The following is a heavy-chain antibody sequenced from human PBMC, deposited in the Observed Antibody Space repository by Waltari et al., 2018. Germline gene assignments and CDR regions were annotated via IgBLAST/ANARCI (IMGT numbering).Heavy chain of an antibody. J-gene: IGHJ4*02. CDR1: GFTVSSNY. CDR3: ARGTAGYSYGYTT. V-gene: IGHV3-66*02. D-gene: IGHD5-18*01. Sequence: EVQLVESGGGLVQPGGSLRLSCAASGFTVSSNYMSWVRQAPGKGLEWVSVIYSGGSTYYAGSVKGRFTISRDNSKNTLYLQMNSLRAEDTAVYYCARGTAGYSYGYTTWGQGTLVTVSS. CDR2: IYSGGST.